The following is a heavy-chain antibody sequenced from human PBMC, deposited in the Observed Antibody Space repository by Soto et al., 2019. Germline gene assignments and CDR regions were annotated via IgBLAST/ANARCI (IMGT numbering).Heavy chain of an antibody. CDR2: ISSSGSTI. J-gene: IGHJ6*02. D-gene: IGHD4-17*01. Sequence: PGGSLRLSCAASGFTSSSYEMNWVRQAPGKGLEWVSYISSSGSTIYYADSVKGRFTISRDNAKNSLYLQMNSLRAEDTAVYYCARYGDSLKSYGMDVWGQGTTVTVSS. CDR3: ARYGDSLKSYGMDV. CDR1: GFTSSSYE. V-gene: IGHV3-48*03.